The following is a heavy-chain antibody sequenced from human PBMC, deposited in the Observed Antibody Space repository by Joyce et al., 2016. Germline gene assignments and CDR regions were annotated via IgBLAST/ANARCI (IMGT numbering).Heavy chain of an antibody. Sequence: EVQLVESGGGLVQPGRSLRLSCPASGFMFGDYAMSWFRQAPGKGPELVSFIRSKTYDRTTEYAASVKGRFTISTDDSKNIAYLQMNSLKIEDTAVYYCTRDHFQQWLIPDYWGQGTLVTVSS. D-gene: IGHD6-19*01. CDR3: TRDHFQQWLIPDY. J-gene: IGHJ4*02. CDR2: IRSKTYDRTT. CDR1: GFMFGDYA. V-gene: IGHV3-49*03.